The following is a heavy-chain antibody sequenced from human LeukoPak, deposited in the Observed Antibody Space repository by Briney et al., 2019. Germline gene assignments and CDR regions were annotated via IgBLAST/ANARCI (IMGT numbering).Heavy chain of an antibody. D-gene: IGHD3-22*01. CDR3: ARNSSGIHFDY. Sequence: SETLSLTCAVSGYSISSGYYWGWIRQPPGKGLEWIGSIYHSESTSYKPSLKSRVTISVDTSKNQFSPKLSSVTAADTAVYYCARNSSGIHFDYWGQGALVTVSS. CDR2: IYHSEST. CDR1: GYSISSGYY. V-gene: IGHV4-38-2*01. J-gene: IGHJ4*02.